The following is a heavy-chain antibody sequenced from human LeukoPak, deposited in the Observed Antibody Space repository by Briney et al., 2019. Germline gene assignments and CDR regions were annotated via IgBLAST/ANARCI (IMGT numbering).Heavy chain of an antibody. J-gene: IGHJ6*03. V-gene: IGHV7-4-1*02. CDR3: ARQSGDYSYYYYMDV. CDR1: GYTFTTYA. D-gene: IGHD2-21*02. CDR2: INTNTGNP. Sequence: GASVKVSCKASGYTFTTYAMNWVRQAPGQGLEWMGWINTNTGNPTYAQGFTGRFVFSLDTSVSTAYLQISSLKASDTAMYYCARQSGDYSYYYYMDVWGKGTTVTISS.